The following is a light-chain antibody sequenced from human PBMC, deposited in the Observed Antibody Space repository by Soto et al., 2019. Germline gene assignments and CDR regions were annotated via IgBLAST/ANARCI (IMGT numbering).Light chain of an antibody. J-gene: IGKJ4*01. CDR3: QQYNNWPPLT. CDR1: QSVSSD. V-gene: IGKV3-15*01. Sequence: DIVVTQSPATLSVSPGERATLSCRASQSVSSDLAWYQQKPGQAPRLLIYGASNRATGIPARFSGSGSGTEVTLATRSLQSEDFGVYYCQQYNNWPPLTFGGGTKVEIK. CDR2: GAS.